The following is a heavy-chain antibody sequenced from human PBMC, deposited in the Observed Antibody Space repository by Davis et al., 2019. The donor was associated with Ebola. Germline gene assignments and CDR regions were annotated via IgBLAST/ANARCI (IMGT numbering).Heavy chain of an antibody. V-gene: IGHV3-7*01. D-gene: IGHD2-8*01. J-gene: IGHJ6*02. CDR3: TRGLYGYGMDV. Sequence: GESLKISCAASGFSFNTYWMTWVRQAPGSGLEWVAIIRQDGSEKKYVDSVKGRFTISRDNAKNSLFLQMNSLRAEDTALYYCTRGLYGYGMDVWGPGTTVTVSS. CDR1: GFSFNTYW. CDR2: IRQDGSEK.